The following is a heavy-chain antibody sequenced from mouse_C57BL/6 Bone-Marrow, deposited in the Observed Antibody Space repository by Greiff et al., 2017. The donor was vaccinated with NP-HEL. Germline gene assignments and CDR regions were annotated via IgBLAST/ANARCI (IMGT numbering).Heavy chain of an antibody. J-gene: IGHJ3*01. V-gene: IGHV5-4*01. CDR1: GFTFSSYA. CDR3: ASGPRDKGLAY. Sequence: EVLLVESGGGLVKPGGSLKLSCAASGFTFSSYALSWVRQTPVKRLEWVATISDGGSYTYYPDNVKGRFTFSRDNAKNNPYLHMSHLTSEDTAMYYCASGPRDKGLAYWGQGTLVTVSA. CDR2: ISDGGSYT.